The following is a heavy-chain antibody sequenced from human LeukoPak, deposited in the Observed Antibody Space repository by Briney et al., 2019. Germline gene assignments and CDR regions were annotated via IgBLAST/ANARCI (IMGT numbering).Heavy chain of an antibody. CDR3: AADIWPRRNYYYYYGMDV. CDR1: GFTFSSYG. CDR2: ISYDGSNK. J-gene: IGHJ6*02. V-gene: IGHV3-30*03. D-gene: IGHD3-16*01. Sequence: PGGSLRLSCAASGFTFSSYGMHWVRQAPGKGLEWVAVISYDGSNKYYADSVKGRFTISRDNSKNTLYLQMNSLRAEDTAVYYCAADIWPRRNYYYYYGMDVWGQGTLVTVSS.